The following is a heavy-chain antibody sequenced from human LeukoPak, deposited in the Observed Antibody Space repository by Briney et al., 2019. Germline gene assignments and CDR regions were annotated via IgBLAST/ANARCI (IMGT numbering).Heavy chain of an antibody. V-gene: IGHV3-21*04. CDR2: ISGSSSYI. D-gene: IGHD3-9*01. J-gene: IGHJ4*02. CDR3: AVSVRFERVWHYFNN. CDR1: GFTFSSYS. Sequence: TGGSLRLSCAASGFTFSSYSMNWVRQAPGKGLEWVSSISGSSSYIYYADSVKGRFTISRDNSKTTVFLQMNSLRAEDTAVYYCAVSVRFERVWHYFNNWGQGTQVTVSS.